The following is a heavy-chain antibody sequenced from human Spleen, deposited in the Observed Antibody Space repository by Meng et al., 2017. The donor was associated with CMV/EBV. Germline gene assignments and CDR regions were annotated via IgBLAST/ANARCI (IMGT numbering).Heavy chain of an antibody. J-gene: IGHJ4*02. CDR1: GFTFSSYV. D-gene: IGHD1-26*01. CDR2: MWYDGTNK. CDR3: ARSGGAYYDGFDY. V-gene: IGHV3-33*01. Sequence: GGSLRLSCTASGFTFSSYVMHWVRQAPGKGLEWVALMWYDGTNKYYADSVKGRFTISRDNSQNTLYLQVNSLRDEDTAVYYCARSGGAYYDGFDYWGQGTLVTVSS.